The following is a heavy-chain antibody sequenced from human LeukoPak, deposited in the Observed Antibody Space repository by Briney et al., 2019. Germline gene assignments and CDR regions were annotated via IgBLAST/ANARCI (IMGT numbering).Heavy chain of an antibody. CDR2: INHSGST. J-gene: IGHJ4*02. D-gene: IGHD4-17*01. CDR1: GGSFSGYY. CDR3: ARKMTTVTTSPVDY. Sequence: SETLSLTCAVYGGSFSGYYWSWIRQPPGKGLEWIGEINHSGSTNYNPSLKSRVTISVDTSMNQFSLKLSSVTAADTAVYYCARKMTTVTTSPVDYWGQGTLVTVSS. V-gene: IGHV4-34*01.